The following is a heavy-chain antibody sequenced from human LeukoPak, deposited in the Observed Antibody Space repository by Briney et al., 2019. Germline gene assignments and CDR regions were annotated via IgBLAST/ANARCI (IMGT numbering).Heavy chain of an antibody. Sequence: GGSLRLSCAASASTFIFSNYWMSWVRQAPGKGLEWVANINEDGSEKYYVDSVKGRFTISRDNAKKSLYLQMNSLRADDTAVYYCARGPTYGDYVEDYWGQGTLVTVSS. CDR1: ASTFIFSNYW. J-gene: IGHJ4*02. D-gene: IGHD4-17*01. CDR3: ARGPTYGDYVEDY. V-gene: IGHV3-7*01. CDR2: INEDGSEK.